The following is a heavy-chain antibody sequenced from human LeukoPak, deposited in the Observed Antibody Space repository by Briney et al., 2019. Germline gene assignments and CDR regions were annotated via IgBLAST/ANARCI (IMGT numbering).Heavy chain of an antibody. CDR2: ISGSGGST. J-gene: IGHJ3*02. CDR1: GFTFSRYA. D-gene: IGHD3-10*01. V-gene: IGHV3-23*01. Sequence: GGSLRLSCAASGFTFSRYAMSWVRQAPGKGLEWVSAISGSGGSTYYADSVKGRFTISRDNSKNTPYLQMNSLRAEDTAVYYCAKGAMVRGVMGDAFDIWGQGTMVTVSS. CDR3: AKGAMVRGVMGDAFDI.